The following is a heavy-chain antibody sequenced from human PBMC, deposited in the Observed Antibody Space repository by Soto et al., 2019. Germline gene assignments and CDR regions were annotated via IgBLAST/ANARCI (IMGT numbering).Heavy chain of an antibody. CDR1: GGSISSSSCY. V-gene: IGHV4-39*01. D-gene: IGHD6-13*01. CDR2: IYYSGST. J-gene: IGHJ6*03. Sequence: PSETLSLTCTVSGGSISSSSCYWGWIRQPPGKGLEWIGSIYYSGSTYYNPSLKSRVTISVDTSKNQFSLKLSSVTAADTAVYYCARHGSSSWADYYYYYMDVWGKGTTVTVSS. CDR3: ARHGSSSWADYYYYYMDV.